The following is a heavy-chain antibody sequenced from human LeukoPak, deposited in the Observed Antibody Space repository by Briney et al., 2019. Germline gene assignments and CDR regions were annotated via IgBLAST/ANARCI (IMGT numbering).Heavy chain of an antibody. CDR2: ISAYNGNT. Sequence: ASVKVSCKASGYTFTSYGISWVRQAPGQGIEWMGWISAYNGNTNYAQKLQGRVTMTTDRSTSIAYMELRSLRSDDTAVYYCARDRLGSDSSSPQSVSFDYWGQGTLVTVSS. J-gene: IGHJ4*02. D-gene: IGHD6-13*01. V-gene: IGHV1-18*01. CDR1: GYTFTSYG. CDR3: ARDRLGSDSSSPQSVSFDY.